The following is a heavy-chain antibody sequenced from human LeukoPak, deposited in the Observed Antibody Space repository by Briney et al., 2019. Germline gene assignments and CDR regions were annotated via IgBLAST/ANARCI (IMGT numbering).Heavy chain of an antibody. CDR2: ISWNSGSI. CDR1: GFTFDDYA. J-gene: IGHJ4*02. CDR3: AKDSEGVAAAGTVFEY. Sequence: GGSLRLSCAASGFTFDDYAMHWVRQAPGKGLEWVSGISWNSGSIGYADSVKGRFTISRGNAKNSLYLQMNSLRAEDTALYYCAKDSEGVAAAGTVFEYWGQGTLVTVSS. V-gene: IGHV3-9*01. D-gene: IGHD6-13*01.